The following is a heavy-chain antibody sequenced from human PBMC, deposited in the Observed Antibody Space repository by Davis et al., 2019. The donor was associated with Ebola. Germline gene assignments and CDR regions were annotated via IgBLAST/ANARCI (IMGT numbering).Heavy chain of an antibody. CDR2: ISGSGGST. CDR3: ARDLKVVPGYYYYGMDV. V-gene: IGHV3-23*01. J-gene: IGHJ6*02. CDR1: GFTFSSYA. D-gene: IGHD2-2*01. Sequence: GGSLRLSCAASGFTFSSYAMSWVRQAPGKGLEWVSAISGSGGSTYYADSVKGRFTISRDNAKNTLYLQMNSLRAEDTAVYYCARDLKVVPGYYYYGMDVWGQGTTVTVSS.